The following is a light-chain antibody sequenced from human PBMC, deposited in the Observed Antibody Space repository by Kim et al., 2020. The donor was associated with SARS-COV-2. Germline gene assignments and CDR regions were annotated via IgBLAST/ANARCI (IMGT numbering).Light chain of an antibody. J-gene: IGKJ2*01. CDR1: QNIGTS. CDR3: QQYYSYST. Sequence: DIQMTQSPSALSASVGDRITITCRASQNIGTSLAWFQQKSGKAPKVLIYRASSLESGVPSRFSGSGSRTEFTLTISSLQPDDFATYYCQQYYSYSTFGQGTKLEI. V-gene: IGKV1-5*03. CDR2: RAS.